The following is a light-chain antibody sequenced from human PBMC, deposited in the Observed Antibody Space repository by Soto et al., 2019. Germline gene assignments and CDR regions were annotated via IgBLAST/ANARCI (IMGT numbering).Light chain of an antibody. CDR3: QEAYSTSRS. J-gene: IGKJ1*01. CDR2: GAS. CDR1: QSISNY. Sequence: DIQMTQSPSSLSASVGDRVTITCRASQSISNYLNWYQQKPGKGPRLLIYGASTLQIGVPPRFSGSGSGTDFTLTITSLPPEDFAIYSCQEAYSTSRSFGHGTTVEI. V-gene: IGKV1-39*01.